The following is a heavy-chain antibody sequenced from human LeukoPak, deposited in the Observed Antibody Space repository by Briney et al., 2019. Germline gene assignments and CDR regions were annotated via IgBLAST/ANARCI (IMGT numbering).Heavy chain of an antibody. J-gene: IGHJ4*02. CDR2: ISSSSSYI. CDR1: GFTFSSYS. CDR3: ARDRFTMVRGVIPLDY. Sequence: PGGSLRLSCAASGFTFSSYSMNWVRQAPGKGLEWVSSISSSSSYIYYADSVKGRFTISRDNAKNSLYLQMNSLRAEDTAVYYCARDRFTMVRGVIPLDYWGQGTLVTVSS. D-gene: IGHD3-10*01. V-gene: IGHV3-21*01.